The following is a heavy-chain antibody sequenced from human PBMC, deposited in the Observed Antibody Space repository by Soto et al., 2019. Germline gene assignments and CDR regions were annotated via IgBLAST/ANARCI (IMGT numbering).Heavy chain of an antibody. V-gene: IGHV3-48*01. D-gene: IGHD3-3*01. CDR1: GFTFSSYS. CDR3: ARGWSGINGMGV. Sequence: PGGSLRLSCAASGFTFSSYSMNWVRQAPGKGLEWVSYVSSSSSTIYYADSVKGRLTISRDNAKNSLYLQMDSLRAEDTAVYYCARGWSGINGMGVWGQGTTVTVSS. J-gene: IGHJ6*02. CDR2: VSSSSSTI.